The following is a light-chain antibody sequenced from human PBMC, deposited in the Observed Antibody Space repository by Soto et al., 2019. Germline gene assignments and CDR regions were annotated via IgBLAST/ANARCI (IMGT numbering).Light chain of an antibody. V-gene: IGKV1-5*03. CDR1: QSVSGW. J-gene: IGKJ4*01. CDR2: KAS. Sequence: DIQMTQSPSTLSASVGDRVTITCRASQSVSGWLAWYQQRPGKAPNLLVSKASSLESGVPSRFSGSGSGTEFTLTISSLQPDYFATYYCQHYDTYPLTFGGGTKVEIK. CDR3: QHYDTYPLT.